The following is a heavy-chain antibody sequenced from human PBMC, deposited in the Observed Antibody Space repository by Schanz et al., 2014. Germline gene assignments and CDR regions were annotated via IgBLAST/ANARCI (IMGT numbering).Heavy chain of an antibody. CDR3: ARDHPHRGVTGYYNDV. V-gene: IGHV3-48*02. J-gene: IGHJ6*02. Sequence: EVQLVESGGGLVQPGGSLRLSCAASGFTFTNYWMTWVRQAPGRGLEWISYIGSSSTTMYYADSVKGRFTISRDNAKNSLYLQMNSLRDEDTAVYYCARDHPHRGVTGYYNDVWGQGTSVTVSS. CDR1: GFTFTNYW. D-gene: IGHD3-9*01. CDR2: IGSSSTTM.